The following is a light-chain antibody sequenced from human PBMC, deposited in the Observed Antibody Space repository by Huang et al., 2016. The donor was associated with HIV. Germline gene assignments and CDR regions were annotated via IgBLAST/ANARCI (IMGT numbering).Light chain of an antibody. Sequence: DIQMTQSPSSLSASVGDRVTITCRASQGICNSLDWYQQKPEKAPRLLLYATSTLESGVPSRVSGSGSGTNYTLTINTLQPEDIESYYCQQYHSLAWTFGQGTKVEIK. V-gene: IGKV1-NL1*01. CDR1: QGICNS. CDR2: ATS. J-gene: IGKJ1*01. CDR3: QQYHSLAWT.